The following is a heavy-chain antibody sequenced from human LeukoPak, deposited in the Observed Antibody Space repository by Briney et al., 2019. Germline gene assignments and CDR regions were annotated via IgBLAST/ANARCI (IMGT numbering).Heavy chain of an antibody. CDR2: FYNTATT. D-gene: IGHD4-23*01. J-gene: IGHJ4*02. CDR3: AGFGGYSL. CDR1: GFTVSNNH. V-gene: IGHV3-66*01. Sequence: PGGSLRLPCAVSGFTVSNNHLTWVRQAPGKGLECVSIFYNTATTFYADSVKGRFTISRDNSRNTVYLQMNRLRVEDTAVYYCAGFGGYSLWGQGTLVTVSS.